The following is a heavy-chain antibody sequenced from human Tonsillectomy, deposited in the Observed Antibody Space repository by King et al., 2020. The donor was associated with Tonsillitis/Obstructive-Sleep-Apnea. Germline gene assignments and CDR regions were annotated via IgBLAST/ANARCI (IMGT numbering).Heavy chain of an antibody. CDR3: ARDKERGAFDAFDI. CDR1: GGTFSSYA. D-gene: IGHD1-26*01. V-gene: IGHV1-69*12. Sequence: QLVQSGAEVKKPGSSVKVSCKASGGTFSSYAISWVRQAPGQGLEWMGGVIPIFGTANYAQKFQGRVTITADESTSTAYMELSSLRSEDTAVYYCARDKERGAFDAFDIWGQGTMVTVSS. CDR2: VIPIFGTA. J-gene: IGHJ3*02.